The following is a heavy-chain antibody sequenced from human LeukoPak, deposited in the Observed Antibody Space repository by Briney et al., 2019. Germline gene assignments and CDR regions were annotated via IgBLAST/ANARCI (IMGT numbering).Heavy chain of an antibody. V-gene: IGHV3-7*01. CDR1: GFTFNNFW. CDR3: ARAPRRYSSGWYNWFDP. J-gene: IGHJ5*02. CDR2: INQDGSEK. Sequence: GGSLRLSCAASGFTFNNFWMSWVRQAPGKGLEWVAKINQDGSEKYYVDSVKGRFTISRDNAKNSLYLQMNSLRAEDTAVYYCARAPRRYSSGWYNWFDPWGQGTLVTVSS. D-gene: IGHD6-19*01.